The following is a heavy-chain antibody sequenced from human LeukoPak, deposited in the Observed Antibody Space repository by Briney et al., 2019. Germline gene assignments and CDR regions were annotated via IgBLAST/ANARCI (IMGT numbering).Heavy chain of an antibody. CDR3: ARDYYDSSGYYYYWFDP. Sequence: ASAKVSCKASGYTFTSYGISWVRQAPGQGLEWMGWISAYNGNTNYAQKLQGRVTMTTDTSTSTAYMELRSLRSDDTAVYYCARDYYDSSGYYYYWFDPWGQGTLVTVSS. D-gene: IGHD3-22*01. J-gene: IGHJ5*02. CDR2: ISAYNGNT. V-gene: IGHV1-18*01. CDR1: GYTFTSYG.